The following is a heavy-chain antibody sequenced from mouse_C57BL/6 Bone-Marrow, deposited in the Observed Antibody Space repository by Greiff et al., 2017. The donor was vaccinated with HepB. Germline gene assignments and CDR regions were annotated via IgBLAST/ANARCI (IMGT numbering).Heavy chain of an antibody. CDR2: IWRGGST. CDR3: AKDGNYDNAMDY. D-gene: IGHD2-4*01. Sequence: VKLVESGPGLVQPSQSLSITCTVSGFSLTSYGVHWVRQSPGKGLEWLGVIWRGGSTDYNAAFMSRLSITKDNSKSQVVFKMNSLQADDTAIYYCAKDGNYDNAMDYWGQGTSVTVSS. J-gene: IGHJ4*01. CDR1: GFSLTSYG. V-gene: IGHV2-5*01.